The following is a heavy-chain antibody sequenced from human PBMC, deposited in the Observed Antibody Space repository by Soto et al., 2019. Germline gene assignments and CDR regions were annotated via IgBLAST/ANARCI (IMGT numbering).Heavy chain of an antibody. CDR1: GGTFSSYA. D-gene: IGHD5-12*01. V-gene: IGHV1-69*12. J-gene: IGHJ4*02. CDR3: ARVKVEVEMATIADY. CDR2: IIPIFGTA. Sequence: QVQLVQSGAEVKKPGSSVKVSCKASGGTFSSYAISWVRQAPGQGLEWMGGIIPIFGTANYAQKFQVRVTITADESTSTAYMELSSLRSEDTAVYYCARVKVEVEMATIADYWGQGTLVTVSS.